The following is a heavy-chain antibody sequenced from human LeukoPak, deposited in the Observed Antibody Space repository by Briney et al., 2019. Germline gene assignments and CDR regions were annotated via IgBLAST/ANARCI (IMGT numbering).Heavy chain of an antibody. V-gene: IGHV4-34*01. CDR3: ARETMIVVVDY. CDR2: INHSGST. D-gene: IGHD3-22*01. Sequence: SETLSLTCAVDGGSFSGYYWSWIRQPPGKGLEWIGEINHSGSTNYNPSLKSRVTISVDTSNNQFSLKLSSVTAADTAVYYCARETMIVVVDYWGQGTLVTVSS. CDR1: GGSFSGYY. J-gene: IGHJ4*02.